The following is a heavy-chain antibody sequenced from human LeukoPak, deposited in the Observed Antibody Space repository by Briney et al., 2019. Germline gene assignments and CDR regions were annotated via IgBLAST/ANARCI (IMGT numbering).Heavy chain of an antibody. V-gene: IGHV3-48*01. J-gene: IGHJ4*02. CDR3: ARGAAAGEY. Sequence: GGSLRLSCAASGFTFSSYSMNWVRQAPGKGMEWVSYISSSSSTIYYADSVKGRFTISRDNAKNSLYLQMNSLRAEDTAVYYCARGAAAGEYWGQGTLVTVSS. CDR1: GFTFSSYS. CDR2: ISSSSSTI. D-gene: IGHD6-13*01.